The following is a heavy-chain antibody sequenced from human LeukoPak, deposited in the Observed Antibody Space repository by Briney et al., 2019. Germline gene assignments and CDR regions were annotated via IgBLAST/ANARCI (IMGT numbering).Heavy chain of an antibody. CDR1: GGSISGYY. J-gene: IGHJ4*02. D-gene: IGHD1-26*01. V-gene: IGHV4-59*12. CDR3: SRESGAFCPFGY. Sequence: SETLSLTCTVSGGSISGYYWSWVRQPPGKGLEWVAYIYYSGSTNYKPSLKSRATISVDTSKNQFSLQLTSVPAADTAIYYCSRESGAFCPFGYWGQGTLVIVPP. CDR2: IYYSGST.